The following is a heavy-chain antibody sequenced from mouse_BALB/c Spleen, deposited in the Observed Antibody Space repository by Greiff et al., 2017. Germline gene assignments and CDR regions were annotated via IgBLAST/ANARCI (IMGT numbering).Heavy chain of an antibody. J-gene: IGHJ2*01. CDR2: INPSNGRT. Sequence: QVQLQQPGAELVKPGASVKLSCKASGYTFTSYWMHCVKQMPGQGLEWIGEINPSNGRTNYNEKFKSKATLTVDKSSSTAYMQLSSLTSEDSAVYYCARRTGFDYWGQGTTLTVSS. V-gene: IGHV1S81*02. CDR1: GYTFTSYW. D-gene: IGHD4-1*01. CDR3: ARRTGFDY.